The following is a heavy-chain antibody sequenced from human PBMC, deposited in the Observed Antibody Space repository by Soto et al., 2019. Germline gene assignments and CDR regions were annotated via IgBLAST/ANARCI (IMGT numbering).Heavy chain of an antibody. D-gene: IGHD1-26*01. CDR1: GFTFSSYG. V-gene: IGHV3-30*18. CDR2: ISYDGSNK. Sequence: GGSLRLSCAPSGFTFSSYGMHWVRQAPGKGLEWVAVISYDGSNKYYADSVKGRFTISRDNSKNTLYLQMNSLRAEDTAVYYCAKDGRVAGYYYYGMDVWGQGTTVTVSS. J-gene: IGHJ6*02. CDR3: AKDGRVAGYYYYGMDV.